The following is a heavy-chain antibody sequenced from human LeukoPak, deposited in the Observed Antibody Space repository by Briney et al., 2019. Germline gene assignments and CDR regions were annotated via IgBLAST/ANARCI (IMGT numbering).Heavy chain of an antibody. CDR3: ATIRGQYCSGGSCYGPDY. D-gene: IGHD2-15*01. CDR2: ISAGGGST. J-gene: IGHJ4*02. V-gene: IGHV3-23*01. Sequence: GGSLRLSCAASGFTFSSYAMSWVRQAPGKGLEWVSGISAGGGSTYYADSVKGRFTISRDSSKNILYLQMNSLRAEDTAVYYCATIRGQYCSGGSCYGPDYWGQGNPGHRLL. CDR1: GFTFSSYA.